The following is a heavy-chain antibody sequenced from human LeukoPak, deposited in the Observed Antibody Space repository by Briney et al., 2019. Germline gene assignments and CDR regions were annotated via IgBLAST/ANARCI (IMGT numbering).Heavy chain of an antibody. Sequence: GGSLRLSCAASGFTFDDYAMHWVRQAPGKGLEWVSGISWNSGSIGYADSVKGRFTISRDNAKNSLYLQMNSLRAEDTALYYCARDRIEWELSRDYYGMDVWGQGTTVTVSS. J-gene: IGHJ6*02. D-gene: IGHD1-26*01. V-gene: IGHV3-9*01. CDR1: GFTFDDYA. CDR2: ISWNSGSI. CDR3: ARDRIEWELSRDYYGMDV.